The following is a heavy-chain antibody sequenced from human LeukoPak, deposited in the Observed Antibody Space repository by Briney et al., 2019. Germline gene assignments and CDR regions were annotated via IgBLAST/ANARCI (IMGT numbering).Heavy chain of an antibody. D-gene: IGHD4-17*01. V-gene: IGHV4-34*01. J-gene: IGHJ3*02. CDR1: GGSFSGYY. Sequence: SETLSLTCAVYGGSFSGYYWSWPRQPPGKGLEWIGEINHSGSINYNPSLKSRVTISVDTSKNQFSLKLSSVTAADTAVYYCARRIYGDYPYDAFDIWGQGTMVTGSS. CDR3: ARRIYGDYPYDAFDI. CDR2: INHSGSI.